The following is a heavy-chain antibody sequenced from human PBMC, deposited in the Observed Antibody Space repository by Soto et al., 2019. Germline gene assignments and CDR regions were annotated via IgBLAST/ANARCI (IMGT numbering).Heavy chain of an antibody. Sequence: SETLSLTCTVSGGSISSSSYYWGWIRQPPGKGLEWIGEIYHSGSTNYNPSLKSRVTISVDKSKNQFSLKLSSVTAADTAVYYCGRRSGSYVGGAIDIWGQGTMVTV. D-gene: IGHD3-10*01. V-gene: IGHV4-39*07. CDR1: GGSISSSSYY. CDR2: IYHSGST. CDR3: GRRSGSYVGGAIDI. J-gene: IGHJ3*02.